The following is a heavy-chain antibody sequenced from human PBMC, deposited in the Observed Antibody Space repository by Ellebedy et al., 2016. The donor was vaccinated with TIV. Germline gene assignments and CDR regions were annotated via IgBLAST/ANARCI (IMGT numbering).Heavy chain of an antibody. J-gene: IGHJ4*02. D-gene: IGHD3-22*01. CDR1: GFTFSSYA. CDR3: AKGRGGGSDTSAPRYYFDY. Sequence: PGGSLRPSCAASGFTFSSYAMSRVRQAPGKGLEWVSTISSTGSRTYYADSVEGRFIISRDNSKKTLYLQMNSLRAENTAVYYCAKGRGGGSDTSAPRYYFDYWGLGTLVTVSS. V-gene: IGHV3-23*01. CDR2: ISSTGSRT.